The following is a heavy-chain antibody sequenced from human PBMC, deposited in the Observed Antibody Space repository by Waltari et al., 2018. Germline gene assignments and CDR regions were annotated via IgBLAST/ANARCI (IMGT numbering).Heavy chain of an antibody. V-gene: IGHV4-59*01. CDR1: GGSISSYY. D-gene: IGHD5-12*01. Sequence: QVQLQESGPGLVKPSETLSLTCTGSGGSISSYYWSRIRQPPGKGLEWIGYIYYSGSTNYNPSLKSRVTISVDTSKNQFSLKLSSVTAADTAVYYCARVSGDGYNYGFDYWGQGTLVTVSS. CDR3: ARVSGDGYNYGFDY. CDR2: IYYSGST. J-gene: IGHJ4*02.